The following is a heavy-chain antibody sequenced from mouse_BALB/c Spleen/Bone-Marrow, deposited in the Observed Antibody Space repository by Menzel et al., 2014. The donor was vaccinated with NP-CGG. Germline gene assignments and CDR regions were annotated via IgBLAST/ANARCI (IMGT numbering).Heavy chain of an antibody. D-gene: IGHD4-1*01. CDR2: VTYDGSN. V-gene: IGHV3-6*02. J-gene: IGHJ1*01. CDR3: ARGSGTYFDV. CDR1: GYSITSGYY. Sequence: EVQLQQSGPGLVKPSQSLSLTCSVTGYSITSGYYWNWIRQFPGSKLEWMGYVTYDGSNNYNPSLKNRSSITRDTSKNQFFLKLNSVTTEDTATYYCARGSGTYFDVRGAGTTVTVSS.